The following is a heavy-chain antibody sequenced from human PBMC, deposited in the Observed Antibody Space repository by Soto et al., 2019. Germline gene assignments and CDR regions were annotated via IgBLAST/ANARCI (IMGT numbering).Heavy chain of an antibody. Sequence: ASVKVSCKASGYTFTSYAMHWVRQAPGQRLEWMGWINAGNGNTKYSQKFQGRVTITRDTSASTAYMELSSLRSEDTAVYYCARDGRFLEWPIYQGYYGMDVWGQGTTVTVSS. CDR1: GYTFTSYA. CDR2: INAGNGNT. J-gene: IGHJ6*02. D-gene: IGHD3-3*01. V-gene: IGHV1-3*01. CDR3: ARDGRFLEWPIYQGYYGMDV.